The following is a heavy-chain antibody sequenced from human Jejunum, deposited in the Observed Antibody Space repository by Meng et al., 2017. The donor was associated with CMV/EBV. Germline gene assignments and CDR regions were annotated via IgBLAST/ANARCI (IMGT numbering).Heavy chain of an antibody. V-gene: IGHV4-61*02. Sequence: QVQLQESGPGLVKPSQTLSLTCTVSGGSISSGSYYWSWIRQPAGERLEWVGRVYSSGSTNYNPSLQSRVTVSLDTSQNQFSLYLTSVTAADTAVYYCARERTTPGYNQYYFDYWGQGTLVTVSS. CDR2: VYSSGST. CDR1: GGSISSGSYY. CDR3: ARERTTPGYNQYYFDY. J-gene: IGHJ4*02. D-gene: IGHD5-24*01.